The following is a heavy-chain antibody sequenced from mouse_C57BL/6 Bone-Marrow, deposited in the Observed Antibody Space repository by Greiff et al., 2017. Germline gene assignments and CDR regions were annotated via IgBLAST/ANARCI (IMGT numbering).Heavy chain of an antibody. CDR3: AREGNYDYY. V-gene: IGHV5-4*01. J-gene: IGHJ3*01. D-gene: IGHD2-4*01. CDR1: GFTFSSYA. Sequence: EVQLVESGGGLVKPGGSLKLSCAASGFTFSSYAMSWVRQTPEKRLEWVATISDGGSYTYYPDNVKGRFTISRDNAKNNLYLQMSHLKSEDTAMYYCAREGNYDYYWGQGTLVTVSA. CDR2: ISDGGSYT.